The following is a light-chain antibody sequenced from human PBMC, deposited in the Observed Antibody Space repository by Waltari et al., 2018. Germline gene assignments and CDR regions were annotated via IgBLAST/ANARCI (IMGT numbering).Light chain of an antibody. CDR1: QGISNY. Sequence: DIQMTQSPSSLSASVGDRVTITCRASQGISNYLAWYQQKPGKVPKLLISAASTLQSGVPSRFSGSGAGPDFTLTICGLQPEDVATYYCQKYNGAPRTFGQGNKGEI. CDR2: AAS. J-gene: IGKJ1*01. V-gene: IGKV1-27*01. CDR3: QKYNGAPRT.